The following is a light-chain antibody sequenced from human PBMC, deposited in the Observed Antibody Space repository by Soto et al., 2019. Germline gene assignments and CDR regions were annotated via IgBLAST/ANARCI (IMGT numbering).Light chain of an antibody. V-gene: IGKV4-1*01. Sequence: DIVMTQSPDSLAVSLGERATINCKSIQRVLYSSNNKNYLAWYQQKPGQPPKLLIYWASTRESGVPDRFSGSGSGTDFTLTISSLQAEDVAVYYCQQYYSTPLTFGQGTRLEI. CDR3: QQYYSTPLT. CDR1: QRVLYSSNNKNY. CDR2: WAS. J-gene: IGKJ5*01.